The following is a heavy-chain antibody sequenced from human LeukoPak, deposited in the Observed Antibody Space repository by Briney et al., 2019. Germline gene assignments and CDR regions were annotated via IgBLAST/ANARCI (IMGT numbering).Heavy chain of an antibody. CDR1: GGSIGTFY. Sequence: SETLSLTCTVSGGSIGTFYWSWIRRPPGKGLEWIGYVFYTGSTNYNPSLKSRVTISVDTSKNQVSLKLTSVTAADTAVYDCVREQRSYDFSSSFYVAHGMDVWGQGTTVIVSS. D-gene: IGHD3-3*01. V-gene: IGHV4-59*01. J-gene: IGHJ6*02. CDR2: VFYTGST. CDR3: VREQRSYDFSSSFYVAHGMDV.